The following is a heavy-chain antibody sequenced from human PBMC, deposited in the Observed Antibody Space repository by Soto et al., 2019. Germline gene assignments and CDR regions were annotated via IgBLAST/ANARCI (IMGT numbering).Heavy chain of an antibody. J-gene: IGHJ4*02. Sequence: GGSLRLSCAASGFTFSSYWMSWVRQAPGKGLEWVANIKQDGSEKYYVDSVKGRFTISRDNAKNSLYLQMNSLRAEDTAVYYCARARGGSYRGYYFDYWGQGTLVTVSS. V-gene: IGHV3-7*04. CDR2: IKQDGSEK. CDR1: GFTFSSYW. D-gene: IGHD1-26*01. CDR3: ARARGGSYRGYYFDY.